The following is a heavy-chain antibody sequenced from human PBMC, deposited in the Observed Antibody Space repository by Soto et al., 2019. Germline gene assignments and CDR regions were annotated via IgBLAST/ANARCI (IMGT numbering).Heavy chain of an antibody. Sequence: SETLSLTCAVYGGSFSGYYWSWIRQPPGKGLEWIGEINHSGSTNYNPSLKSRVTISVDTSKNQFSLKLSSVTAADTAVYYCASLFDWPGYWGMDVWGQGTTVTVSS. V-gene: IGHV4-34*01. J-gene: IGHJ6*02. CDR2: INHSGST. CDR1: GGSFSGYY. D-gene: IGHD3-9*01. CDR3: ASLFDWPGYWGMDV.